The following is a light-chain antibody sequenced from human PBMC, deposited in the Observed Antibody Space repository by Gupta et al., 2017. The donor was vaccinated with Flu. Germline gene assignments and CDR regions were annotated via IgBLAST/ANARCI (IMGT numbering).Light chain of an antibody. CDR3: QHYSSSSFT. J-gene: IGKJ3*01. V-gene: IGKV3-20*01. Sequence: GTLSLSPGERATLSCRASQSVGSRYLAWYQQKPGQAPRLVIYGTSNRATGIPDRFSASGSGTDFTLTISRLEPEDFAVYYCQHYSSSSFTFGPGTKVDIK. CDR1: QSVGSRY. CDR2: GTS.